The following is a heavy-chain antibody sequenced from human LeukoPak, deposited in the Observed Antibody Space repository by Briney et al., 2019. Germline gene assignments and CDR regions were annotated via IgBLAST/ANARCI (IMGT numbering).Heavy chain of an antibody. CDR1: GFTFSNYA. V-gene: IGHV3-23*01. J-gene: IGHJ1*01. Sequence: RGSLRLSCEASGFTFSNYAMSWVRQAPGKGLEWVSAISGSGGSTYYADSVKGRFTISRDNSKNTLYLQMNSLRAEDTAVYYCAKAPLPYSSGWYYFQHWGQGTLVTVSS. CDR2: ISGSGGST. D-gene: IGHD6-19*01. CDR3: AKAPLPYSSGWYYFQH.